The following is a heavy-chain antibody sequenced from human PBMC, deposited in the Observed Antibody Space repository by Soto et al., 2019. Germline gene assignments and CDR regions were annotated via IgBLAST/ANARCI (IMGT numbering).Heavy chain of an antibody. Sequence: GGSLRLSCAASGFTFSSYWMSWVRQAPGKGLEWVANIKQDGSEKYYVDSVKGRFTISRDNAKNSLYLQMNSLRAEDTAGYYWARDLVPRFWSGYYSRGNYYYYMDVWGKGTTVTVSS. V-gene: IGHV3-7*01. D-gene: IGHD3-3*01. CDR3: ARDLVPRFWSGYYSRGNYYYYMDV. J-gene: IGHJ6*03. CDR2: IKQDGSEK. CDR1: GFTFSSYW.